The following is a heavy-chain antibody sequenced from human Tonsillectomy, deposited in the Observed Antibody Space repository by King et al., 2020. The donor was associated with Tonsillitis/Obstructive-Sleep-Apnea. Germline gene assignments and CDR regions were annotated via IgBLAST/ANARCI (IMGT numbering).Heavy chain of an antibody. CDR3: ARDPPYYDFWSGQNWFDP. J-gene: IGHJ5*02. V-gene: IGHV1-18*01. CDR2: ISGYNGNT. D-gene: IGHD3-3*01. Sequence: QLVQSGAEVKKPGASVKVSCKASGYIFITYGISWVRQAPGQGLEWMGWISGYNGNTSYAQKLQGRVTMTTDISTSTAYMELRSLRSDDTAVYYCARDPPYYDFWSGQNWFDPWGQGTLVTVSS. CDR1: GYIFITYG.